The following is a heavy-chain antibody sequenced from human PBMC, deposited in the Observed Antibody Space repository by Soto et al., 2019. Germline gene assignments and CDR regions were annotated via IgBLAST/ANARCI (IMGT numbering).Heavy chain of an antibody. D-gene: IGHD6-19*01. Sequence: GGSLRLSCAASGFTFDDYAMHWVRQAPGKGLEWVSLISWDGGSTYYADSVKGRFTISRDNSKNSLYLQMNSLRAEDTALYYCAKDLGVQYSSGWYDYWGQGTLVTVSS. CDR1: GFTFDDYA. CDR2: ISWDGGST. CDR3: AKDLGVQYSSGWYDY. J-gene: IGHJ4*02. V-gene: IGHV3-43D*03.